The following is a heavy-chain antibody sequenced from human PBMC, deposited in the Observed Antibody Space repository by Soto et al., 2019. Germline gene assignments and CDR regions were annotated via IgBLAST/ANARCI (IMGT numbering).Heavy chain of an antibody. Sequence: QVQLQESGPGLVKPSETLSLTCTVSGGSISSYYWGWIRQPPGKGLEFIGYIYYTGSANYNPSLKSRVTISVDTSMNQFSLKLSSVTAADTAVYYCARGSHYYDSTGYYWVYWGQGTLVTVSS. J-gene: IGHJ4*02. CDR1: GGSISSYY. CDR3: ARGSHYYDSTGYYWVY. V-gene: IGHV4-59*01. D-gene: IGHD3-22*01. CDR2: IYYTGSA.